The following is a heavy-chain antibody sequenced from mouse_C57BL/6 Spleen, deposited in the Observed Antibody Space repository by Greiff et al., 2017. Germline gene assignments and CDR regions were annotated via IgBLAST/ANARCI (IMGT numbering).Heavy chain of an antibody. CDR2: INPGSGGT. J-gene: IGHJ1*03. D-gene: IGHD1-1*01. CDR1: GYAFTNYL. V-gene: IGHV1-54*01. CDR3: ARSPIYYYGSSYVNWYFDV. Sequence: QVQLKESGAELVRPGTSVKVSCKASGYAFTNYLIEWVKQRPGQGLEWIGVINPGSGGTNYNEKFKGKATLTADKSSSTAYMQLSSLTSEGSAVYFCARSPIYYYGSSYVNWYFDVWGTGTTVTVSS.